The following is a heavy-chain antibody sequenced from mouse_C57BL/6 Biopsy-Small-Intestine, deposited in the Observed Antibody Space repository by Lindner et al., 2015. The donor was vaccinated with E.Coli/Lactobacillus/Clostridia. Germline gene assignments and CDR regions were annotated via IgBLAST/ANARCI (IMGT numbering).Heavy chain of an antibody. Sequence: VQLQESGAELAKPGASVKLSCKASGYTFTTFWMHWVKQRPGQGLEWIGYINPSSGYAKFNEKFKDKATLTAGKSSSTAYMQLSSLTYEDSAVYYCARAFTSGISEAMDYWGQGTSVTVSS. D-gene: IGHD1-1*01. V-gene: IGHV1-7*01. CDR3: ARAFTSGISEAMDY. J-gene: IGHJ4*01. CDR1: GYTFTTFW. CDR2: INPSSGYA.